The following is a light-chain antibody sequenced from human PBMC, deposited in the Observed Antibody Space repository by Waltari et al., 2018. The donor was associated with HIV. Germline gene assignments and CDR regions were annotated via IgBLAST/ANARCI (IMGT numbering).Light chain of an antibody. Sequence: QSALIQPASVSGSPGQSITMSCTGTTEDVGGYYYVPWYQHHPGKAPKVVIYEVDNRPSGVSYRFSGSKSGNTASLTISGLQAEDEADYYCSSYRSYNTVVFGGGTKLTVL. CDR1: TEDVGGYYY. CDR3: SSYRSYNTVV. J-gene: IGLJ2*01. V-gene: IGLV2-14*01. CDR2: EVD.